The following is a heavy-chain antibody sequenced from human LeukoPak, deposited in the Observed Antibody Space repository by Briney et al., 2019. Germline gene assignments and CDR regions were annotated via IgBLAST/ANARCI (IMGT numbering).Heavy chain of an antibody. CDR1: GFTFTSYW. V-gene: IGHV3-74*01. CDR3: ARGRYYGMDV. J-gene: IGHJ6*02. Sequence: GGSLRLSCAASGFTFTSYWMHWVRQAPGKGLVLVSRVNSDGSSTTYADSVKGRFTISRDNAKNTLYLQMNSPRAEDTAVYYCARGRYYGMDVWGQGTTVTVSS. CDR2: VNSDGSST.